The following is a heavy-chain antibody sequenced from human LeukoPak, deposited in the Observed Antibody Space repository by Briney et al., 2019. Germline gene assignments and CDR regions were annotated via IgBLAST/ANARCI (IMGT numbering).Heavy chain of an antibody. CDR1: GGSISSSSYY. V-gene: IGHV4-39*07. Sequence: SETLSLTCTVSGGSISSSSYYWGWIRQPPGKGLEWIGSIYYSGSTYYNPSLKSRVTISVDTSKNQFSLRLNSVTAADTAVYFCARKGAAGTGFDYWGQGTQVTVSS. D-gene: IGHD1-1*01. CDR3: ARKGAAGTGFDY. J-gene: IGHJ4*02. CDR2: IYYSGST.